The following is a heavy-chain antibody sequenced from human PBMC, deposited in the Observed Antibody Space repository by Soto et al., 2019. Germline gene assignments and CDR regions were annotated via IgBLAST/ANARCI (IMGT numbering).Heavy chain of an antibody. J-gene: IGHJ6*02. D-gene: IGHD2-2*01. CDR1: GGTFSSYA. Sequence: SVKVSCKASGGTFSSYAISWVRQAPGQGLEWMGGIIPIFGTANYAQKFQGRVTITADESTSTAYVELSSLRSEDTAVYYCAMGYCSSTSCYQDTYGMDVWGQGTTVTVSS. CDR2: IIPIFGTA. CDR3: AMGYCSSTSCYQDTYGMDV. V-gene: IGHV1-69*13.